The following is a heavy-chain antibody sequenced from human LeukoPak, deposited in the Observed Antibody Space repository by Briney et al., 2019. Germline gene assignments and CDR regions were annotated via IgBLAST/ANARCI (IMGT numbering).Heavy chain of an antibody. V-gene: IGHV1-2*02. CDR1: GYTFTGYY. CDR3: ARDVSVVAATLVDY. Sequence: ASVKVSCKASGYTFTGYYMHWVRQAPGQGLEWMGWINPNSGGTNYAQKLQGRVTMTTDTSTSTAYMELRSLRSDDTAVYYCARDVSVVAATLVDYWGQGTLVTVSS. J-gene: IGHJ4*02. CDR2: INPNSGGT. D-gene: IGHD2-15*01.